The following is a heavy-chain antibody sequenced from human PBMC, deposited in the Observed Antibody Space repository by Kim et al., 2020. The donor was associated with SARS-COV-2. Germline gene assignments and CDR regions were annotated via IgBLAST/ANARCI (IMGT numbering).Heavy chain of an antibody. V-gene: IGHV3-23*01. CDR1: GFTFNNYA. Sequence: GGSLRLSCAASGFTFNNYALNWVRQAPGKGLEWVSGISRSSGNTYYADSVKGRFTISRDDSKSTLYLQMDSLRAEDTAVYYCAKEPQRSSWYYFDYWCRG. CDR3: AKEPQRSSWYYFDY. D-gene: IGHD6-13*01. CDR2: ISRSSGNT. J-gene: IGHJ4*02.